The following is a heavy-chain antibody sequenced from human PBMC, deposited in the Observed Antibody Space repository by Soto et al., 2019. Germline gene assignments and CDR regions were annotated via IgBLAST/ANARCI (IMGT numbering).Heavy chain of an antibody. D-gene: IGHD3-10*01. V-gene: IGHV3-74*01. CDR3: TIGPRPISTGTGAY. CDR2: IYNDGTYS. Sequence: LRLSCAASGFIFKMYWMHWVRQSPGKGLVWISRIYNDGTYSDYADSVRGRFTISRDNVNDTLYLQMNNLRAEDSGLYYCTIGPRPISTGTGAYWGQGTQVTVS. CDR1: GFIFKMYW. J-gene: IGHJ4*02.